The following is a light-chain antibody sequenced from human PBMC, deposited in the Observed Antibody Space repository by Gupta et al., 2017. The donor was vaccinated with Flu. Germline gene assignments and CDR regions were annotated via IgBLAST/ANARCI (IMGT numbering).Light chain of an antibody. CDR1: QSVSGT. J-gene: IGKJ2*01. V-gene: IGKV1-39*01. CDR2: DVS. Sequence: DIQLTQSPSSLSASVGHRLTIACRASQSVSGTVTRSQQSPGKAPKHLISDVSNLRGGGPSTGLGSGAVTDGSPTISNLEPEESATIYYRKSCGVPRTFGEGTRVEIK. CDR3: RKSCGVPRT.